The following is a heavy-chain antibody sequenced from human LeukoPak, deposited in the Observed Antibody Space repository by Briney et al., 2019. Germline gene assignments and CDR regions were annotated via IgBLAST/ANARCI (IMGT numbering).Heavy chain of an antibody. V-gene: IGHV1-2*02. CDR3: ARGSYDTSGYYRGDWFDP. Sequence: GASVKVSCKASEYTFTAYFIHWVRQAPGQGLKWMGWINPYSGGTNYAQRFQGRVTMTRDTSISTAFMELRSLRSDDTAVYYCARGSYDTSGYYRGDWFDPWRQGTLVTVSS. CDR2: INPYSGGT. D-gene: IGHD3-22*01. J-gene: IGHJ5*02. CDR1: EYTFTAYF.